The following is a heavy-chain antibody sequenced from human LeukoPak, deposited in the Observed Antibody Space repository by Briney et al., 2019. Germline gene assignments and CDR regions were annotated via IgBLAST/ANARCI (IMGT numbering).Heavy chain of an antibody. J-gene: IGHJ4*02. CDR1: GYTFTSYG. CDR2: ISAYNGNT. D-gene: IGHD2-8*02. V-gene: IGHV1-18*01. CDR3: PRVLVGSTIPSCQIDSFDN. Sequence: ASVKVSCKASGYTFTSYGISWVRQAPGQGLEWMGWISAYNGNTNYAQKLQGRVTMTTDTSTSTAYMELRSLRSDDTAVYYWPRVLVGSTIPSCQIDSFDNWGRGPWVT.